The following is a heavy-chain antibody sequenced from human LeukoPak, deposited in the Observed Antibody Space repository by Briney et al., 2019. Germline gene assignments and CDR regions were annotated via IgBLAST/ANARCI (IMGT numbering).Heavy chain of an antibody. CDR2: ISSTGSTI. J-gene: IGHJ4*02. CDR1: GFTFSSYE. V-gene: IGHV3-48*03. CDR3: ARTAYSGYDFEY. D-gene: IGHD5-12*01. Sequence: PGGSLRLSCAASGFTFSSYEMNWVRQAPGKGLEGVSYISSTGSTIYYADSVKGRFTISRDNAKNSLYLQMNSLRAEDTAVYYCARTAYSGYDFEYWGQGTLVTVSS.